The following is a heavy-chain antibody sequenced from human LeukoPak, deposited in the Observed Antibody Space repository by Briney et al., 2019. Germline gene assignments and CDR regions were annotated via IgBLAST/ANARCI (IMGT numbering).Heavy chain of an antibody. Sequence: PSETLSLTCTVSGGSISSYYWNWIRQPPGKGLEWIGDIHYSGITNYNPSLKSRVTISLNTSKKQFSPRLTSVPAADTAVYYCVKAAPGPHDAFDIWGQGTVVTVSS. D-gene: IGHD6-6*01. J-gene: IGHJ3*02. V-gene: IGHV4-59*08. CDR2: IHYSGIT. CDR1: GGSISSYY. CDR3: VKAAPGPHDAFDI.